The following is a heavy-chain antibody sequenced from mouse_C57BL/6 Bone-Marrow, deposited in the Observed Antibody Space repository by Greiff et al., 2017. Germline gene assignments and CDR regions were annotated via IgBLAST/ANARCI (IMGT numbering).Heavy chain of an antibody. D-gene: IGHD1-1*01. J-gene: IGHJ3*01. V-gene: IGHV1-69*01. Sequence: VKLQQPGAELVMPGASVKLSCKASGYTFTSYWMHWVKQRPGQGLEWIGEIDPSDSYTNYNQKFKGKSTLTVDKSSSTAYMQLSSLTSEDSAVYYCARGLHYYDSSYRFAYWGQGTLVTVSA. CDR2: IDPSDSYT. CDR3: ARGLHYYDSSYRFAY. CDR1: GYTFTSYW.